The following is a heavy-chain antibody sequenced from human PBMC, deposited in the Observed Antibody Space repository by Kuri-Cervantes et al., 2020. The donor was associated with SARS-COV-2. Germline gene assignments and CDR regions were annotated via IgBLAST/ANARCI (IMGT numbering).Heavy chain of an antibody. CDR3: ARHRYSMSSGIRELDH. CDR2: IYYSGRT. Sequence: SETLSLTCTVSGGSISSSSYYWGWIRQPPGKGLEWIGSIYYSGRTYSNPSLTSRVTMSVDTSNNQFSLRLTSVTAADTAVYYCARHRYSMSSGIRELDHWGQGTLVTVSS. V-gene: IGHV4-39*01. D-gene: IGHD6-6*01. CDR1: GGSISSSSYY. J-gene: IGHJ4*02.